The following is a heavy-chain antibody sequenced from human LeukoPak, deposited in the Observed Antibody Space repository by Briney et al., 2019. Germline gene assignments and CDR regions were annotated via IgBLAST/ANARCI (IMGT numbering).Heavy chain of an antibody. CDR3: ARGGVARYYHGSGSYLTPFDY. J-gene: IGHJ4*02. CDR2: FDPEDGET. D-gene: IGHD3-10*01. V-gene: IGHV1-24*01. Sequence: GASVKVSCKVSGYTLTELSMHWVRQAPGKGLEWMGGFDPEDGETIYAQKFQGRVTMTEDTSTDTAYMELSSLRSDDTAVYYCARGGVARYYHGSGSYLTPFDYWGQGTLVTVSP. CDR1: GYTLTELS.